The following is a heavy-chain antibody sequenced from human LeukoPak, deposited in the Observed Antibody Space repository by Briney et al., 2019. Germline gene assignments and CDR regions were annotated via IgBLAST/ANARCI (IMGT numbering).Heavy chain of an antibody. CDR1: GYTFTGYY. Sequence: ASVKVSCKASGYTFTGYYIHWVRQAPGQGLEWMGWINPNTGDTNYAQKFQGRVTMTRDTSISTAYMELSRLRSDDTAVYYCARGERNDYWGQGTLVTVSS. J-gene: IGHJ4*02. V-gene: IGHV1-2*02. CDR3: ARGERNDY. D-gene: IGHD1-1*01. CDR2: INPNTGDT.